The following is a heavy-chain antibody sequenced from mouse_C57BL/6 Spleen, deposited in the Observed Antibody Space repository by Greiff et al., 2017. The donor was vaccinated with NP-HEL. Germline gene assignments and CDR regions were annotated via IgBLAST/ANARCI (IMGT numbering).Heavy chain of an antibody. Sequence: EVQLQQSGAELVRPGASVKLSCTASGFNIKDDYMHWVKQRPEQGLEWIGWIDPENGDTEYASKFQGKATITADTSSNTAYLQLSSLTSEDTAVYYCTRGSTGTDFDYWGQGTTLTVSS. CDR1: GFNIKDDY. J-gene: IGHJ2*01. D-gene: IGHD1-1*01. CDR2: IDPENGDT. CDR3: TRGSTGTDFDY. V-gene: IGHV14-4*01.